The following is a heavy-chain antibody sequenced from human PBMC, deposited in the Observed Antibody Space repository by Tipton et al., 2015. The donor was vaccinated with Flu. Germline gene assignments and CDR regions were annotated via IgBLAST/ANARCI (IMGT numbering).Heavy chain of an antibody. CDR3: AREMSWRDTAMVTPFDY. CDR2: IRYDGSNK. J-gene: IGHJ4*02. V-gene: IGHV3-30*02. Sequence: GSLRLSCAASGFTFSSYGMHWVRQAPGKGLEWVAIIRYDGSNKYYADSVKGRFTISRDNSKNTLYLQMNSLRAEDTAVYYCAREMSWRDTAMVTPFDYWGQVTVVTVSS. D-gene: IGHD5-18*01. CDR1: GFTFSSYG.